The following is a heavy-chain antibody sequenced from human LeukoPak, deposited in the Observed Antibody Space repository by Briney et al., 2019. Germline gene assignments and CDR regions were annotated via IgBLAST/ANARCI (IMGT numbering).Heavy chain of an antibody. V-gene: IGHV3-23*01. D-gene: IGHD3-9*01. Sequence: GGFLRLSCAASGFTFSSYAMSWVRQAPGKGLEWVSAISGSGGSTYYADSVKGRFTISRDNSKNTLYLQMNSLRAEDTAVYYCAKSKDYDILTGLTWGQGTLVTVSS. CDR3: AKSKDYDILTGLT. CDR1: GFTFSSYA. J-gene: IGHJ5*02. CDR2: ISGSGGST.